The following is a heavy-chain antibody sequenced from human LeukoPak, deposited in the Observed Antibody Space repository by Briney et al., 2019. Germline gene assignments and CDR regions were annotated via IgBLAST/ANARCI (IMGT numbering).Heavy chain of an antibody. D-gene: IGHD3-10*01. CDR1: GYTFTNFH. J-gene: IGHJ4*02. V-gene: IGHV1-2*05. CDR2: INPNSGGT. CDR3: ARVQRNYYGSGSYLGAFDY. Sequence: ASMKVSCKASGYTFTNFHTHWVRQAPGQGLEWMGRINPNSGGTNYAQKFQGRVTMTRDTSIITTYMELRGLTSDDTGMYYCARVQRNYYGSGSYLGAFDYWGQGTLVTVSS.